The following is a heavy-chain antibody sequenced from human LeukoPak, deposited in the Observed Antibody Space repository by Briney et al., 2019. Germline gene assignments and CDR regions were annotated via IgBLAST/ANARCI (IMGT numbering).Heavy chain of an antibody. CDR3: ASSESIAARYYYFDY. Sequence: SETLSLTCTVSGGSISSYYWSWIRQPPGKGVEWIGYIYYSGSTNYNPSLKSRVTISVDTSKNQFSLKLSSVTAADTAVYYCASSESIAARYYYFDYWGQGTLVTVSS. V-gene: IGHV4-59*01. J-gene: IGHJ4*02. D-gene: IGHD6-6*01. CDR1: GGSISSYY. CDR2: IYYSGST.